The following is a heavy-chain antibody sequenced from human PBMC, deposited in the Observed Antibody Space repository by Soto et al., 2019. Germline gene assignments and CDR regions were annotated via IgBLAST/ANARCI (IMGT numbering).Heavy chain of an antibody. J-gene: IGHJ4*02. CDR1: RFDFTSYG. CDR3: ARNYHRYDFWSGYYDLGLGIDY. V-gene: IGHV3-33*08. D-gene: IGHD3-3*01. Sequence: PGGSLRLSCAASRFDFTSYGMHWLRQAPGKGLEWVAVIWYDGSNKYYADSVKGRFTISRDNSKNTLYLQMNSLRAEDTAVYYCARNYHRYDFWSGYYDLGLGIDYWGQGTLVTVSS. CDR2: IWYDGSNK.